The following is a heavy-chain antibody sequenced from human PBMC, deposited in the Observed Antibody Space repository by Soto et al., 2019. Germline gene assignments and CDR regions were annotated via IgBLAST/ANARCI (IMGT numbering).Heavy chain of an antibody. CDR1: GFTFSSYG. D-gene: IGHD6-19*01. CDR3: ARDSALTNPKEAVAEDFDY. J-gene: IGHJ4*02. CDR2: IWYDGSNK. Sequence: GGSLRLSCAASGFTFSSYGMHWVRQAPGKGLEWVAVIWYDGSNKYYADSVKGRFTISRDNSKNTLYLQMNSLRAEDTAVYYCARDSALTNPKEAVAEDFDYWGQGTLVTVSS. V-gene: IGHV3-33*01.